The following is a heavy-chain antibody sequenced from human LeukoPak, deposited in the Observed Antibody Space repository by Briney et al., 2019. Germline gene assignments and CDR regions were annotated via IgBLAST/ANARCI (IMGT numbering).Heavy chain of an antibody. CDR2: IYSSGST. CDR3: ARRPTGDPKFDY. J-gene: IGHJ4*02. CDR1: GGSVSNYF. V-gene: IGHV4-59*08. D-gene: IGHD7-27*01. Sequence: PETLSLTCSVSGGSVSNYFWTWIRQPPGKGLEWIGYIYSSGSTYYNPSLKSRVTISVDTSKNRFSLKLSTVTAADTAVYYCARRPTGDPKFDYWGQGTLVTVSS.